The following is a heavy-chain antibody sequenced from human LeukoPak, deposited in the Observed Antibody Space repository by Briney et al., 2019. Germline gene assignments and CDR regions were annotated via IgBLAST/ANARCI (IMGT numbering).Heavy chain of an antibody. J-gene: IGHJ5*02. CDR2: ISGSGGST. Sequence: PGGSLRLSCAASGFTFSSYAMSWVRQAPGKGLEWVSAISGSGGSTYYADSVKGRFTISRDNSKNTLYLQMNSLRAEDTAVYYCAKAPLITSSSWYHWFDPWGQGILVTVSS. CDR1: GFTFSSYA. CDR3: AKAPLITSSSWYHWFDP. D-gene: IGHD6-13*01. V-gene: IGHV3-23*01.